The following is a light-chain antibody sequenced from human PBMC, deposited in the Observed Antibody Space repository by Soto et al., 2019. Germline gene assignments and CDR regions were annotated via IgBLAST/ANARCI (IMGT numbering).Light chain of an antibody. J-gene: IGKJ1*01. CDR2: DAS. Sequence: IQMTQSPSSLSASVGERVTITCRASQSISSWLAWYQQKPGKAPKLLIYDASSLESGVPSRFSGSGSGTEFTLTISSLQPDDFETYYCQQYNSYTWTFGQGTQVDI. CDR1: QSISSW. V-gene: IGKV1-5*01. CDR3: QQYNSYTWT.